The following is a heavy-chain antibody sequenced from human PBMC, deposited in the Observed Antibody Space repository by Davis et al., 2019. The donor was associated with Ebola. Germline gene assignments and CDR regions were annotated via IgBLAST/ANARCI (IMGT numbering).Heavy chain of an antibody. Sequence: GESLKISCAASGFTFSSYAMSWVRQAPGKGLEWVSAISGSGGSTYYADSVKGRFTISRDNAKNSLYLQMNSLRAEDTAVYYCAREATMVAFDIWGQGTMVTVSS. CDR1: GFTFSSYA. J-gene: IGHJ3*02. CDR2: ISGSGGST. CDR3: AREATMVAFDI. V-gene: IGHV3-23*01. D-gene: IGHD2-15*01.